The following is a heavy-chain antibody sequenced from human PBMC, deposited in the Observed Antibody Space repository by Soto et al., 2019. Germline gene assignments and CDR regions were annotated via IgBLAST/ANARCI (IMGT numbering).Heavy chain of an antibody. V-gene: IGHV1-69*13. CDR2: IIPIFGTA. CDR1: GGTFSSYA. D-gene: IGHD3-9*01. Sequence: SVKVSCKASGGTFSSYAISWVRQAPGQGLEWMGGIIPIFGTANYAQKFQGRVTITADESTSTAYMELSSLRSEDTAVYYCARANRAGYYDILTGYYRDPDYYYGMDVWSQGTTVTVSS. CDR3: ARANRAGYYDILTGYYRDPDYYYGMDV. J-gene: IGHJ6*02.